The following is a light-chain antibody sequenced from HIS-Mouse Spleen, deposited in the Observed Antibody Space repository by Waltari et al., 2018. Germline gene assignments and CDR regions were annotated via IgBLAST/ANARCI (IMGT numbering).Light chain of an antibody. CDR3: YSTDSSGNHRV. J-gene: IGLJ2*01. CDR2: EDS. V-gene: IGLV3-10*01. Sequence: SYELTQPPSVSVSPGQTARTTCPGDALPKKYHYWYQQKSGQAPVLVNYEDSKRPSGIPERFSGSSSGTMATLTISGAQVEDEADYYCYSTDSSGNHRVFGGGTKLTVL. CDR1: ALPKKY.